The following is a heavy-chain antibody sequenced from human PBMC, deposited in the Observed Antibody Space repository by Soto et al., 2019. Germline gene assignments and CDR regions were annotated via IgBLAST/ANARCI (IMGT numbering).Heavy chain of an antibody. CDR1: GFTFSSYS. CDR3: ARAREYSYGPKVPLFDY. V-gene: IGHV3-48*02. D-gene: IGHD5-18*01. Sequence: EVQLVESGGGLVQPGGSLRLSCAASGFTFSSYSMNWVRQAPGKGLEWVSYISSSSSTIYYADSVKGRFTISRDNAKNSLYLQMNSLRDEDTAVYYCARAREYSYGPKVPLFDYWGQGTLVTVSS. CDR2: ISSSSSTI. J-gene: IGHJ4*02.